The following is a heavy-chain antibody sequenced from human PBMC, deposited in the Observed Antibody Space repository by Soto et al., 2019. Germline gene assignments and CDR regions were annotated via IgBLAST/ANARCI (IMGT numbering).Heavy chain of an antibody. D-gene: IGHD5-18*01. CDR1: GFTFSSYL. J-gene: IGHJ3*02. CDR2: IKHDGSDI. Sequence: GGSLRLSCAASGFTFSSYLMSWVRQAPGKGLVWVANIKHDGSDIYYVDSVNGRFTISRDNAKNSLYLQMNSLRAEDTAVYYCARFTWVQLCADAFDIWGQGTMVTVSS. V-gene: IGHV3-7*03. CDR3: ARFTWVQLCADAFDI.